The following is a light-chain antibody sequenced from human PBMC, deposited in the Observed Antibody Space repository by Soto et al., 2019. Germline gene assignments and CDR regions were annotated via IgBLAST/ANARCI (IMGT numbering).Light chain of an antibody. V-gene: IGKV1-8*01. CDR3: QQLSSYPVT. CDR1: QDIDSN. CDR2: AAS. Sequence: AIRLTQSPSSFSASAGDRVTISCRASQDIDSNLAWYQQKPGKAPNLLIYAASSLQRGVPSRFSGSGSGTDFTLTIRSLQPEDFATYHCQQLSSYPVTFGQGTKVDIK. J-gene: IGKJ1*01.